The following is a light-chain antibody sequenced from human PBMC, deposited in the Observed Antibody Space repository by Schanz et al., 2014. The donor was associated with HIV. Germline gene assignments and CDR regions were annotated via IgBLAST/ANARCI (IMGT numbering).Light chain of an antibody. J-gene: IGLJ2*01. Sequence: QSALTQPASVSGSPGQSITISCTGTSSDVGSYNLVSWYQQHPGKAPKLMIYEVNKRPSGVPDRFSGSKSGNTASLTVSGLQAEDEADYYCSSYAGNNNLLFGGGTKLTVL. CDR3: SSYAGNNNLL. CDR2: EVN. V-gene: IGLV2-8*01. CDR1: SSDVGSYNL.